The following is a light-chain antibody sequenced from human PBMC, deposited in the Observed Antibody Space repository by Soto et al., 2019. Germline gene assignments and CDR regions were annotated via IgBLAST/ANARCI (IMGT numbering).Light chain of an antibody. V-gene: IGKV3-20*01. CDR2: GAS. CDR3: QQYGGSPYT. CDR1: QSVRSNY. J-gene: IGKJ2*01. Sequence: EIVLTQSPGTLSLSPGERATLSCRASQSVRSNYLAWYQQKPGQAPRPLLYGASNRATGIPDRFSGHGSGTDFTLTISILEPEDFAVYCCQQYGGSPYTFGQGTKLEIK.